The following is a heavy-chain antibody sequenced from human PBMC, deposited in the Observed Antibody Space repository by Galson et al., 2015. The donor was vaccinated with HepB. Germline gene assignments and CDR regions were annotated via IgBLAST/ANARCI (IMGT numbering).Heavy chain of an antibody. D-gene: IGHD6-19*01. J-gene: IGHJ4*02. V-gene: IGHV2-70*11. Sequence: PALVKPTQTLTLTCTFSGFSLSTSGMCVSWIRQPPGKALEWLARIDWDDDKYYSTSLKTRLTISKDTSKNQVVLTMTNMDPVDTATYYCARAGYSSGWYGFDYWGQGTLVTVSS. CDR2: IDWDDDK. CDR3: ARAGYSSGWYGFDY. CDR1: GFSLSTSGMC.